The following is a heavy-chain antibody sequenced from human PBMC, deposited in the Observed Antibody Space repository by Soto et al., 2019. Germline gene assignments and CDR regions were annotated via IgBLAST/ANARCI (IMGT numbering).Heavy chain of an antibody. CDR3: ARESAVAATPLTPTNWFDP. D-gene: IGHD2-15*01. CDR2: ISGSGDRT. J-gene: IGHJ5*02. V-gene: IGHV3-23*01. Sequence: PGGSLRLSCAASGFTFSTYAMIWVRQAPGKGLDWVSGISGSGDRTYYADSVKGRFTMSRDNSKNTLYLQMGSLRAEDMAVYYCARESAVAATPLTPTNWFDPWGQGTLVTVS. CDR1: GFTFSTYA.